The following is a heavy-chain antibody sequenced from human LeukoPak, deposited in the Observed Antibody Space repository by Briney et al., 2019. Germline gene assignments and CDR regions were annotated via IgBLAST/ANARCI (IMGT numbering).Heavy chain of an antibody. D-gene: IGHD2-2*01. CDR2: IIPIFGTA. J-gene: IGHJ5*02. CDR1: GGTFSSYA. V-gene: IGHV1-69*13. CDR3: ARQYPPPGPDNWFDP. Sequence: GASVKVSCKASGGTFSSYAISWVRQAPGQGLEWMGGIIPIFGTANYAQKFQGRVTITADESTSTAYMELSSLRSEDTAVYYCARQYPPPGPDNWFDPWGQGTLVTVSS.